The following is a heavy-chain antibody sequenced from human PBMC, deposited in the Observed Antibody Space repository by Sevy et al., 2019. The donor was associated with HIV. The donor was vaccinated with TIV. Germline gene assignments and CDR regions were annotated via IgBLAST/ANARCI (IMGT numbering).Heavy chain of an antibody. Sequence: GGSLRLSCAASGFPFNDHAMHWVRQVPGKGLEWVSGISWNSRNIGYADSVKGRFTISRDNARHYGYLEMNSLRPEDTVFYYCAKDINRGCDGVNCYSYYYYFFGLDVWGQGTTVTVSS. D-gene: IGHD2-21*02. CDR3: AKDINRGCDGVNCYSYYYYFFGLDV. V-gene: IGHV3-9*01. J-gene: IGHJ6*02. CDR1: GFPFNDHA. CDR2: ISWNSRNI.